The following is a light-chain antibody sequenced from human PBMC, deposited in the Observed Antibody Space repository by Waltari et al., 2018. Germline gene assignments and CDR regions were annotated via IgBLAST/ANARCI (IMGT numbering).Light chain of an antibody. J-gene: IGKJ1*01. Sequence: DIQMTQSPSTLSASVGDKVTITCRASQSVANRVAWYRQKPGEAPKVLIYQASTLEIGVPSRFSGSGSGTEFTLTISRLQPDDFARYYCQQHNNSWTFGQGTTAEVK. V-gene: IGKV1-5*03. CDR1: QSVANR. CDR3: QQHNNSWT. CDR2: QAS.